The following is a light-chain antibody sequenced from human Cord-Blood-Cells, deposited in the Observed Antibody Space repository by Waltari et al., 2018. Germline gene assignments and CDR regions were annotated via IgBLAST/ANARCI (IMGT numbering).Light chain of an antibody. Sequence: SLTTQTPPSLPVNHAEPPSISWQASQCFLDSNDGNTYLDWYLKNPGQSPQLLIYTPSYRHSGVPYRFSGSGSGTDFTLNISRVEAEDVGVYYCMQRLEIPWTFGQGTKVEIK. CDR1: QCFLDSNDGNTY. CDR2: TPS. J-gene: IGKJ1*01. V-gene: IGKV2-40*01. CDR3: MQRLEIPWT.